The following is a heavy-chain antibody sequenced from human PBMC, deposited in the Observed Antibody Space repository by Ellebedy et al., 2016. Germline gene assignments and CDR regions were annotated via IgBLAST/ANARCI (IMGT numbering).Heavy chain of an antibody. CDR3: ARGLRSRPYYYMDV. D-gene: IGHD3-3*01. V-gene: IGHV1-8*02. Sequence: ASVKVSCXASGYTFTSYGISWVRQATGQGLEWMGWMNPNSGNTGYAQKFQGRVTMTRNTSISTAYMELSSLRSEDTAVYYCARGLRSRPYYYMDVWGKGTTVTVSS. CDR1: GYTFTSYG. J-gene: IGHJ6*03. CDR2: MNPNSGNT.